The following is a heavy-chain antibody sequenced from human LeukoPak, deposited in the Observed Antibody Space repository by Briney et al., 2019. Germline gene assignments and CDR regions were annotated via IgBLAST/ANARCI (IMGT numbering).Heavy chain of an antibody. V-gene: IGHV3-23*01. CDR1: GFTFSSFA. CDR3: AKDYAVGSIDY. J-gene: IGHJ4*02. Sequence: GGTLRLSCAASGFTFSSFAMSWTRQAPGKGLEWVSSVSTSGVGTYYADSVRGRFTISRDNSKNTVFMQMNGLRAEDSAVYYCAKDYAVGSIDYWGQGTLVTVSS. CDR2: VSTSGVGT. D-gene: IGHD3-16*01.